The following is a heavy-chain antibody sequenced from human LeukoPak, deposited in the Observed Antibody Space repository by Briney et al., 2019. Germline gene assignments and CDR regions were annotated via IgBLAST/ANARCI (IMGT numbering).Heavy chain of an antibody. D-gene: IGHD2-2*01. CDR2: ISAYNGNT. Sequence: ASVKVSCKVSGYTFTSYYMHWVRQAPGQGLEWMGWISAYNGNTNYAQKLQGRVTMTTDTSTSTAYMELRSLRSDDTAVYYCARDRFQLYGMDVWGQGTTVTVSS. V-gene: IGHV1-18*04. CDR1: GYTFTSYY. CDR3: ARDRFQLYGMDV. J-gene: IGHJ6*02.